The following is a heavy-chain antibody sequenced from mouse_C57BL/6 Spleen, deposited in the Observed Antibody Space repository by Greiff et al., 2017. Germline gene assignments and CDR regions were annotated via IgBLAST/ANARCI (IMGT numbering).Heavy chain of an antibody. Sequence: QVQLQQSGAELVRPGTSVKVSCKASGYAFTNYLIEWVKQRPGQGLEWIGVINPGSGGTNYNEKFKGKATLTADKSSSTAYMQLSGLTSEDSAVYFCARGGYGSIDAWFAYWGQGSLVTVSA. J-gene: IGHJ3*01. CDR1: GYAFTNYL. CDR3: ARGGYGSIDAWFAY. D-gene: IGHD1-1*01. CDR2: INPGSGGT. V-gene: IGHV1-54*01.